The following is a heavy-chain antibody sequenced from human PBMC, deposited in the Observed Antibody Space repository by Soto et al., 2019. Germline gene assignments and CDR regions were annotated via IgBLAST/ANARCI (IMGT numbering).Heavy chain of an antibody. Sequence: GGSLRLSCAASGFTLRSYDMYWVRQATGKGLEWVSGIETAGDTYYAGSVRGRFTISRDNAKNSLYLQMNSLRAEDTAVYYCARGRTRPDYWGQGTLVTVSS. CDR1: GFTLRSYD. J-gene: IGHJ4*02. CDR3: ARGRTRPDY. CDR2: IETAGDT. V-gene: IGHV3-13*01.